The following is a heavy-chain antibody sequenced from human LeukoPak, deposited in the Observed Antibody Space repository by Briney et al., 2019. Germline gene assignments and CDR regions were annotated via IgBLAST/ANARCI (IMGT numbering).Heavy chain of an antibody. V-gene: IGHV3-21*01. J-gene: IGHJ4*02. CDR3: AKDLRELLAFGVDY. CDR1: GFIFSDYS. D-gene: IGHD1-26*01. CDR2: ISSSSSYT. Sequence: GESLRPSCAASGFIFSDYSLNWVRQAPGKGLEWVSSISSSSSYTKSADSVKGRFTISRDNAKNSLYLQMNSLRDEDTAVYYCAKDLRELLAFGVDYWGQGTLVTVSS.